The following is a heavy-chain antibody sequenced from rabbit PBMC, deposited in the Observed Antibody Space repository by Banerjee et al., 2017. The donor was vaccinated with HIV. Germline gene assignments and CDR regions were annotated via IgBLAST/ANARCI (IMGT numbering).Heavy chain of an antibody. V-gene: IGHV1S40*01. Sequence: QSLEESGGGLVQPEGSLTLTCKASGFDFSTNAMCWVRQAPGKGLEWIGCIEIGTDDNTYYASWASGRFTISKTSSTTVTLQMTSLTVADTATYFCARDPLGGIGGDGDDTLWGPGTLVTVS. CDR3: ARDPLGGIGGDGDDTL. D-gene: IGHD2-1*01. CDR1: GFDFSTNA. CDR2: IEIGTDDNT. J-gene: IGHJ6*01.